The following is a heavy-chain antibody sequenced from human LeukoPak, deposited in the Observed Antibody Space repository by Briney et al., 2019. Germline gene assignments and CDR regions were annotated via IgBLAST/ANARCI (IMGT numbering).Heavy chain of an antibody. J-gene: IGHJ6*03. V-gene: IGHV3-53*01. CDR1: GFTVSSNY. Sequence: GGSLRLSCAASGFTVSSNYMSWVRQAPGKGLEWVSVIYSGGSTYYADSVKGRFTISRYNSKNTLYLQMNSLRAEDTAVYYCARDQYCYDSSGYYPIYYYHYMDVWGKGTTVTVSS. D-gene: IGHD3-22*01. CDR2: IYSGGST. CDR3: ARDQYCYDSSGYYPIYYYHYMDV.